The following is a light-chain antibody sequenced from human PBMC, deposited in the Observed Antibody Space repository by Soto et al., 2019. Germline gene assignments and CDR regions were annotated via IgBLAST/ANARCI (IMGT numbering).Light chain of an antibody. CDR3: QQYNNWPVT. V-gene: IGKV3D-15*01. J-gene: IGKJ4*01. CDR2: GAS. CDR1: QSINSD. Sequence: EIVMTQSPATLSVSPGETTRLSCRASQSINSDVAWYQQKVGQTPRXIIHGASTRATGIAARFSGSGSGTECTLTISGLQSEDVPTYYCQQYNNWPVTLRGGTKVDIK.